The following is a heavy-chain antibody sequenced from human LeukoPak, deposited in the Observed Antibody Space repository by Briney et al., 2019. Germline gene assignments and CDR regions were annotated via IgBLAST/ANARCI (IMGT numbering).Heavy chain of an antibody. CDR1: GGSFSGYY. J-gene: IGHJ6*02. CDR3: ARDSTIWNYYYYGMDV. D-gene: IGHD2/OR15-2a*01. Sequence: PSETLSLTCAVYGGSFSGYYWSWIRQPPGKGLEWIGEINHSGSTNYNPSLKSRVTISVDTSKNQFSLKLSSVTAADTAVYYCARDSTIWNYYYYGMDVWGQGTTVTVSS. CDR2: INHSGST. V-gene: IGHV4-34*01.